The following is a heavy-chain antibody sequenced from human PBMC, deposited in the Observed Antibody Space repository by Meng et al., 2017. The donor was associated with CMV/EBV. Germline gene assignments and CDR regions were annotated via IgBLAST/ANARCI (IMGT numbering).Heavy chain of an antibody. V-gene: IGHV3-21*01. J-gene: IGHJ6*02. CDR1: GFTFSSYC. D-gene: IGHD3-3*01. Sequence: GSLKISCAASGFTFSSYCMNWVRQAPGKGLEWVSSISSSSSYIYYADSVKGRFTISRDNAKNSLYLQMNSLRAEDTAVYYCARDRTIFGVRNYYYYGMDVWGQGTTVTVSS. CDR2: ISSSSSYI. CDR3: ARDRTIFGVRNYYYYGMDV.